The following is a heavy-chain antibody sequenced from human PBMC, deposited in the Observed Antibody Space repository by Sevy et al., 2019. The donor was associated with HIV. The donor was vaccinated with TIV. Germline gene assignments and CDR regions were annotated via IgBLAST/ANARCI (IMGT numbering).Heavy chain of an antibody. J-gene: IGHJ3*02. CDR1: GFTFTTYA. CDR3: AKRVAGALAALDI. D-gene: IGHD3-10*01. Sequence: GGSLRLSCAASGFTFTTYAMTWVRQGPRKGLEWVSSITGSGGASYYADSVKGRFTISRDDSKSTLYLQMNSLRVEDTAVYFCAKRVAGALAALDIWGQGTMVTVSS. V-gene: IGHV3-23*01. CDR2: ITGSGGAS.